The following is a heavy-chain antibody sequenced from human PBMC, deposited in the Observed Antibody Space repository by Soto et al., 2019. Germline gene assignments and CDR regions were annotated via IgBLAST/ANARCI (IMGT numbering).Heavy chain of an antibody. D-gene: IGHD6-19*01. J-gene: IGHJ4*02. Sequence: ASVKVSCKASGYTFTSNSIGWVRQAPGQGLEWMGWINVYNGNTKYAQQLQGRVTLTTDTSASTAYMDLRSLRSDDTAVYYCARISTASSGWLTDYWGQGTFVTVSS. V-gene: IGHV1-18*04. CDR1: GYTFTSNS. CDR3: ARISTASSGWLTDY. CDR2: INVYNGNT.